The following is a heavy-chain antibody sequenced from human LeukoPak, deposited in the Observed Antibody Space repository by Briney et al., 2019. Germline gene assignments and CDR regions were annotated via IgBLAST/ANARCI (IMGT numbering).Heavy chain of an antibody. CDR1: GYTFTGYY. D-gene: IGHD3-16*01. CDR3: ARSGPTPMLPYFYYYMDV. Sequence: ASVKVSCKASGYTFTGYYIHWVRQAPGQGLEWMGWINPHSGATNYAQKFQGGVTMTRDTSITTAYMELSRLRSDDTAVYYCARSGPTPMLPYFYYYMDVWGKGTTVTVSS. V-gene: IGHV1-2*02. CDR2: INPHSGAT. J-gene: IGHJ6*03.